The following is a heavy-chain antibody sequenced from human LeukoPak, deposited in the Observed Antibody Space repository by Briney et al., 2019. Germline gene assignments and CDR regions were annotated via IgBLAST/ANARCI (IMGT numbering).Heavy chain of an antibody. CDR3: ARTREPDIVVVVAATGFDY. CDR2: ISAYNGNT. CDR1: GYTFTIYG. V-gene: IGHV1-18*01. Sequence: GASVKVSCKASGYTFTIYGISWVRQAPGQGLEWMGWISAYNGNTNYAQKLQGRVTMTTDTSTSTAYMELRSLRSDDTAVYYCARTREPDIVVVVAATGFDYWGQGTLVTVSS. D-gene: IGHD2-15*01. J-gene: IGHJ4*02.